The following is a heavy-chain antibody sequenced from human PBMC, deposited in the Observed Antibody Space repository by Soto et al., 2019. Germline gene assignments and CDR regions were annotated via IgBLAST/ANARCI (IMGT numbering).Heavy chain of an antibody. CDR1: GFTSSSYA. D-gene: IGHD6-13*01. Sequence: GGSLRLSCAASGFTSSSYAMSWVRQAPGKGLEWVSAISGSGGSTYYADSVKGRFTISRDISKNTLYLQMNSLRAEDTAVYYCAKGTQDSSSWYYYWGQGTLVTVSS. J-gene: IGHJ4*02. V-gene: IGHV3-23*01. CDR3: AKGTQDSSSWYYY. CDR2: ISGSGGST.